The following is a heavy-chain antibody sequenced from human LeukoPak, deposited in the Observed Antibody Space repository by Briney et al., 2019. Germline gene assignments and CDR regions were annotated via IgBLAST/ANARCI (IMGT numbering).Heavy chain of an antibody. J-gene: IGHJ4*02. Sequence: GGSLRLSCAASGFVFSDHYMDWVRQAPGKGLEWIARTKSKADSYITQYAASVKGRFISSRDDSKNSLWLQMNSLNTEDTAVYYCARDTAAALDHWGQGILVTVSS. D-gene: IGHD6-13*01. CDR3: ARDTAAALDH. CDR1: GFVFSDHY. CDR2: TKSKADSYIT. V-gene: IGHV3-72*01.